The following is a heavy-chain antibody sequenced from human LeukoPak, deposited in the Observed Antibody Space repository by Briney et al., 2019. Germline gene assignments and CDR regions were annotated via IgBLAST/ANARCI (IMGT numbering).Heavy chain of an antibody. CDR1: GFTFSDHY. CDR2: TRNKANSYTT. D-gene: IGHD3-22*01. Sequence: GGSLRLSCVASGFTFSDHYMDWVRQAPGKGLEWVGRTRNKANSYTTEYAASVKGRFTISRDDSKNSLYLQMNSLRTEDTAVYYCARRRYDSSGYNWDYWGQGTLVTVSS. V-gene: IGHV3-72*01. CDR3: ARRRYDSSGYNWDY. J-gene: IGHJ4*02.